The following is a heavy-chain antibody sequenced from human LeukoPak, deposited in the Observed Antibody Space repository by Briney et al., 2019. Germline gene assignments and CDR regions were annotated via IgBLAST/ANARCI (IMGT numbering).Heavy chain of an antibody. J-gene: IGHJ3*02. CDR1: GFTISNNY. Sequence: PGGSLRLSCAASGFTISNNYMNWVRQAPGKGLEWVSVIYSGGSTYYAYSVKGRFSISRDNSKNTLYMQMNSLRAEDTAVYYCVKGWLLYGFDIWGQGTMVTVSS. CDR3: VKGWLLYGFDI. CDR2: IYSGGST. D-gene: IGHD3-3*01. V-gene: IGHV3-53*01.